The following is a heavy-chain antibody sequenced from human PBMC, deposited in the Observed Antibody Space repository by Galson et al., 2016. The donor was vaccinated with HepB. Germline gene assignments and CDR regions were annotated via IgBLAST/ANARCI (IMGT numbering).Heavy chain of an antibody. J-gene: IGHJ4*02. Sequence: SLRLSCAASGFTFNSYDMTWVRQAPGKGLEWVSTIVTTGSSTYYVDSVKGRFTISRDNSKNTLYLQMNSLRAEDTAVYYCAGLGGSYYGYWGQGTLVTVSS. V-gene: IGHV3-23*01. CDR3: AGLGGSYYGY. CDR2: IVTTGSST. CDR1: GFTFNSYD. D-gene: IGHD1-26*01.